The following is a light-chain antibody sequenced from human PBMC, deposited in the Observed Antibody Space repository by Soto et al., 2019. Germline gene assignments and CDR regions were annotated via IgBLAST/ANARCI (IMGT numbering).Light chain of an antibody. CDR3: QQNSNPPLT. CDR2: WAS. CDR1: HSILYSSNNTNS. Sequence: IVMTQSPHSLAVSLGETAHINCKASHSILYSSNNTNSLTCYQHKPGQPPKLLIYWASTRESGVPDRFSGSGSGTHFTLTISSLQPEDCATSFCQQNSNPPLTFGGGTKVDIK. J-gene: IGKJ4*01. V-gene: IGKV4-1*01.